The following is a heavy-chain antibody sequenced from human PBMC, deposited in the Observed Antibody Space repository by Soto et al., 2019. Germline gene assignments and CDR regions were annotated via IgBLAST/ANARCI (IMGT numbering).Heavy chain of an antibody. CDR1: GDTFTSYC. CDR3: ARVSGWYGYDY. D-gene: IGHD6-19*01. CDR2: ISAYNGNT. V-gene: IGHV1-18*01. J-gene: IGHJ4*02. Sequence: APVKVCCKASGDTFTSYCISWVRQAPGQGLEWMGWISAYNGNTNYAQKLQGRVTMTTDTSTSTAYMELRSLRSDDTAVYYCARVSGWYGYDYWGQGTLVTVSS.